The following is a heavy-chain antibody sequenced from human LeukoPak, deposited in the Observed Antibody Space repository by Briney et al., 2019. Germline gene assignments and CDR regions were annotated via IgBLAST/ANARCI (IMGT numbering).Heavy chain of an antibody. CDR2: INHSGST. J-gene: IGHJ5*02. Sequence: PSETLSLTCAVYGGSFSGYYWSWIRQPPGKGLEWIGEINHSGSTNYNPSLKSRVTISVDTSTNQFSLTLGSVTAADTAVYYCATEVECSGGSCYSYGWFDPWGQGTQVIVSS. CDR3: ATEVECSGGSCYSYGWFDP. V-gene: IGHV4-34*01. CDR1: GGSFSGYY. D-gene: IGHD2-15*01.